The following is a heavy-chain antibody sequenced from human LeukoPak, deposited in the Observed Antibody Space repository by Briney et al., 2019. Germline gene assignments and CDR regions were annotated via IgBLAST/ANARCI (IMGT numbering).Heavy chain of an antibody. D-gene: IGHD6-19*01. J-gene: IGHJ4*02. Sequence: PPGGSLRLSCAASGFTFSISAMSWVRQAPGKGLEWVSGISDSGGSTFYADSVKGRFTISRDNSKNILYLQMNSLRAEDTAVYYCAKCITGSGWYYYFDYWGQGALVTVSS. CDR2: ISDSGGST. V-gene: IGHV3-23*01. CDR1: GFTFSISA. CDR3: AKCITGSGWYYYFDY.